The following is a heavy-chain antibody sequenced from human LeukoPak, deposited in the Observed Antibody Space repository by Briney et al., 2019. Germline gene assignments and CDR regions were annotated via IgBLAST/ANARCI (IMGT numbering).Heavy chain of an antibody. V-gene: IGHV1-18*01. J-gene: IGHJ4*02. Sequence: ASVKVSCKSSGYTFTSYGISWVRQAPGQGLEWMGWISAYNGNTNYAQKLRGRVTMTTDTSTSTAYMELRRLRSDDTAVYYCARAPQQWELDYWGQGTLVTVSS. D-gene: IGHD1-26*01. CDR2: ISAYNGNT. CDR3: ARAPQQWELDY. CDR1: GYTFTSYG.